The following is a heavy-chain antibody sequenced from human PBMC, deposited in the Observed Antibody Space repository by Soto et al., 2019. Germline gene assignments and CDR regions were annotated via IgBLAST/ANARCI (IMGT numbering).Heavy chain of an antibody. CDR3: ARTGGWAYCGAVCYSLDY. CDR2: INAGNGHT. D-gene: IGHD2-21*02. Sequence: QVQLVQSGAEEKRPGASVKVSCKASGYTFTDHAIHWVRQAPGQRLEWMGWINAGNGHTEYSQEFQDRVTISGDTSANTVYMELSSLRSEDTAVYYCARTGGWAYCGAVCYSLDYWGQGSLVTVSS. V-gene: IGHV1-3*05. J-gene: IGHJ4*02. CDR1: GYTFTDHA.